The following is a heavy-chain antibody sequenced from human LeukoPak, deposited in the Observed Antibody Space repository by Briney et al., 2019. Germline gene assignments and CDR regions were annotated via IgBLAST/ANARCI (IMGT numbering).Heavy chain of an antibody. J-gene: IGHJ5*02. CDR2: IKHDGAEK. CDR1: EFTFSNYW. Sequence: GGSLRLSCAAAEFTFSNYWMNWVRQAPGKGLEWMANIKHDGAEKYYVDSVRGRFTISRDNAKNSLYLQMNSLRAEDTAVYYCARVVIRGGWSEKLGFDPWGQGTLVTVSS. CDR3: ARVVIRGGWSEKLGFDP. V-gene: IGHV3-7*03. D-gene: IGHD6-19*01.